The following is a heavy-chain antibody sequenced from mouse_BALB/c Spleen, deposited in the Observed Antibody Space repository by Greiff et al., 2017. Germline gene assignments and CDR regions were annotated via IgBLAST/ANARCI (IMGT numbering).Heavy chain of an antibody. CDR3: ARADGSTYYFDY. D-gene: IGHD1-1*01. CDR1: GFTFSSYG. J-gene: IGHJ2*01. CDR2: INSNGGST. Sequence: EVKLVESGGGLVQPGGSLKLSCAASGFTFSSYGMSWVRQTPDKRLELVATINSNGGSTYYPDSVKGRFTISRDNAKNTLYLQMSSLKSEDTAMYYCARADGSTYYFDYWGQGTTLTVSS. V-gene: IGHV5-6-3*01.